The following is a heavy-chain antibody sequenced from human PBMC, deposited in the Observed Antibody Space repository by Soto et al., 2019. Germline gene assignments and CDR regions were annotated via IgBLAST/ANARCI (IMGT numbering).Heavy chain of an antibody. D-gene: IGHD2-8*01. J-gene: IGHJ4*02. CDR2: IIPVLGVE. CDR1: GDTFSRST. CDR3: ASSTAGVYVFHD. Sequence: QVQLVQSGAEVKNPGSSVKVFCKASGDTFSRSTISWVRQVTGQRLEWMGRIIPVLGVENHAQNFQGRVTITADKSTSTAYLELSSLKSEDTAIYYCASSTAGVYVFHDWGQGTLVTVSS. V-gene: IGHV1-69*02.